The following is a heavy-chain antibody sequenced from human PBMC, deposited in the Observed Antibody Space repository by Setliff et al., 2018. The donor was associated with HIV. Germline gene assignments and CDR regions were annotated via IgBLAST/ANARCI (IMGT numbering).Heavy chain of an antibody. CDR1: GYTFTAYY. V-gene: IGHV1-69*13. CDR3: AKELAASGLGYFDS. D-gene: IGHD3-22*01. CDR2: IIPMFSTA. J-gene: IGHJ4*02. Sequence: EASVKVSCKASGYTFTAYYIHWVRQAPGQGLEWMGGIIPMFSTANYAQKFQGRVTITADESTSTAYMELNSLRSEDTAEYYCAKELAASGLGYFDSWGRGILVTVSS.